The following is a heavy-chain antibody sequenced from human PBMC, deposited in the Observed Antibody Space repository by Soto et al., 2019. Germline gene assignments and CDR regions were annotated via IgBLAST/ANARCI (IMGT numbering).Heavy chain of an antibody. Sequence: QVQPVQSGFEVKKPGSSVRVSCKTGRFYAVSWVRQAPGQGLEWMGGLIPVFDTPSYAQKFQGRVTITADESKSTAYMELSSLRSEDTALYYCASTPVTGRYSYYGMDAWDQGIAVTVSS. CDR2: LIPVFDTP. J-gene: IGHJ6*02. V-gene: IGHV1-69*01. D-gene: IGHD4-4*01. CDR3: ASTPVTGRYSYYGMDA. CDR1: RFYA.